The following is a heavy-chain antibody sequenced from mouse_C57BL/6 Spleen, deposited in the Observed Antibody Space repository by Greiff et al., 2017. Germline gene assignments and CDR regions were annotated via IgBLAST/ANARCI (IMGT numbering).Heavy chain of an antibody. CDR2: IHPNSGST. D-gene: IGHD2-4*01. V-gene: IGHV1-64*01. Sequence: VQLQQSGAELVKPGASVKLSCKASGYTFTSYWMHWVKQRTGQGLEWIGMIHPNSGSTNYTEKFKSKATLTVDKSSSTAYMQLSSLTSEDSAVYYCARSWIYYDCDGYCDVWGTGTTVTVSS. J-gene: IGHJ1*03. CDR1: GYTFTSYW. CDR3: ARSWIYYDCDGYCDV.